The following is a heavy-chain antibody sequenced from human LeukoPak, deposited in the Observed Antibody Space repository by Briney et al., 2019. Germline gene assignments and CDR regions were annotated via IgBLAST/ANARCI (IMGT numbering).Heavy chain of an antibody. CDR2: TYFRSKWYH. J-gene: IGHJ5*02. CDR3: ARGRVGTAVFRFDP. CDR1: GDSVSSNRAA. D-gene: IGHD4-23*01. V-gene: IGHV6-1*01. Sequence: SQSLSLTCAISGDSVSSNRAAWNWIRQSPSRGLEWLGRTYFRSKWYHDYAISVRGRITINSDTSNNQFSLQLSSVTPEDTAVYYCARGRVGTAVFRFDPWGQGTLVIVSS.